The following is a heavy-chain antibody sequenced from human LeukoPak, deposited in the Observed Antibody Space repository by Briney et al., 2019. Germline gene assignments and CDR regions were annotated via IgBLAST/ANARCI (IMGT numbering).Heavy chain of an antibody. D-gene: IGHD3-10*01. Sequence: GGSLRLSCAASGFTVSSNYMSWVRQAPGKGLEWVSVIYSGGSTYYADSVKGRFTISRDNSKNTLYLQMNSLRAEDTAVYYCARGYYYGSGSYYWSYFDYWGQGTLVTVSS. J-gene: IGHJ4*02. CDR3: ARGYYYGSGSYYWSYFDY. V-gene: IGHV3-66*01. CDR2: IYSGGST. CDR1: GFTVSSNY.